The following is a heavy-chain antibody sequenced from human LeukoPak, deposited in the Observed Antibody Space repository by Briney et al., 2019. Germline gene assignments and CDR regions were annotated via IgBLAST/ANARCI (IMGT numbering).Heavy chain of an antibody. CDR2: INYSGNI. V-gene: IGHV4-59*01. J-gene: IGHJ4*02. CDR1: GDSLSSYY. Sequence: SQTLSLTCTVSGDSLSSYYWTWIRQPPGKGLEWIGYINYSGNINYNPSLNSRVTISVDTSKNQFSLKLISVTAADTAVYFCARDRYGLPVDYLGRGTLVTVSS. CDR3: ARDRYGLPVDY. D-gene: IGHD3-16*01.